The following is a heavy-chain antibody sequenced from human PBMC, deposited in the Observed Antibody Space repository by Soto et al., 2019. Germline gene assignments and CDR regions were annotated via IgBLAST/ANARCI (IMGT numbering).Heavy chain of an antibody. J-gene: IGHJ6*02. Sequence: QVQLQQWGAGLLKPSETLSLTCAVYGGSFSAYSWTWIRQPPGKGLEWIGEINHSGNTNYNPSLKSRVTISVDTSKNQFSLYLTSVTAADTAVYYCARATQVGAMDVWVQGTTVTVSS. CDR2: INHSGNT. V-gene: IGHV4-34*01. CDR1: GGSFSAYS. CDR3: ARATQVGAMDV. D-gene: IGHD4-17*01.